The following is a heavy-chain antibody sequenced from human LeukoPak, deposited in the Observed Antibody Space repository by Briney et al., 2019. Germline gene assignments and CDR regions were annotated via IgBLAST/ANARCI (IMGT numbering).Heavy chain of an antibody. CDR3: ARRTVVTPNYFDY. CDR1: GGSISSYY. CDR2: IYYSGST. D-gene: IGHD4-23*01. V-gene: IGHV4-59*08. J-gene: IGHJ4*02. Sequence: SETLSLTCTVSGGSISSYYWSWIRQTPGKGLEWIGYIYYSGSTNYNPSLKSRVTISVDTSKNQFSLKLSSVTAADTAVYFCARRTVVTPNYFDYWGQGTLVTVSS.